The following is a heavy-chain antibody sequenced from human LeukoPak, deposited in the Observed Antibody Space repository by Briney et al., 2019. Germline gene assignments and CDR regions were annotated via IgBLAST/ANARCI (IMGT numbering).Heavy chain of an antibody. Sequence: ASVKVSCKVSGKSLTELSMHWARQSPGKGLEWMGGYDPVDSETIYAQKFQGRVTMTEDTSTDTAYMEMTSLRSEDSAVYYCATEHSSSNDYWGQGTQVIVSS. D-gene: IGHD6-6*01. J-gene: IGHJ4*02. V-gene: IGHV1-24*01. CDR3: ATEHSSSNDY. CDR1: GKSLTELS. CDR2: YDPVDSET.